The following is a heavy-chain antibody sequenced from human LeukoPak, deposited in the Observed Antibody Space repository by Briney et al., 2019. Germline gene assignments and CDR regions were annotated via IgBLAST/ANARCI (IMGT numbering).Heavy chain of an antibody. CDR3: AKGGGYEAQYYYYYLDV. V-gene: IGHV3-30*18. CDR2: ISYDGSHK. D-gene: IGHD5-12*01. CDR1: GFTFSSYG. Sequence: GGSLRLSCAASGFTFSSYGMHWVRQAPGKGLEWVAVISYDGSHKYYADSAKGRFTISRDNSKNTLYLQMNSLRVEDTAVYYCAKGGGYEAQYYYYYLDVWGKGTTITISS. J-gene: IGHJ6*03.